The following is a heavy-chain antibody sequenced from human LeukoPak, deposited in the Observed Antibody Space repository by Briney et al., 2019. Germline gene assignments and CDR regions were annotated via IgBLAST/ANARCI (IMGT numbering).Heavy chain of an antibody. J-gene: IGHJ4*02. V-gene: IGHV3-53*01. CDR1: GFTFSSYA. D-gene: IGHD6-13*01. CDR2: IYSGGST. CDR3: ARGIAVAGNLIPYYFDY. Sequence: GGSLRLSCAASGFTFSSYAMSWVRQAPGKGLEWVSVIYSGGSTYYADSVKGRFTISRDNSKNTLYLQMSSLRAEDTAVYYCARGIAVAGNLIPYYFDYWGQGTLVTVSS.